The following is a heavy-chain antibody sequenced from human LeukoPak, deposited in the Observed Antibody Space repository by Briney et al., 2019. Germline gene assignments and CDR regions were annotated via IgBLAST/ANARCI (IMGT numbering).Heavy chain of an antibody. CDR2: FDPEDGET. Sequence: ASVKVSCKVSGYTLTELSMHWVRQAPGKGLEWMGGFDPEDGETIYAQKFQGRVTMTEDTSTDTAYMELSSLRSEDTAVYHCATGYSSGWYYYYGMDVWGQGTTVTVSS. CDR1: GYTLTELS. CDR3: ATGYSSGWYYYYGMDV. D-gene: IGHD6-19*01. V-gene: IGHV1-24*01. J-gene: IGHJ6*02.